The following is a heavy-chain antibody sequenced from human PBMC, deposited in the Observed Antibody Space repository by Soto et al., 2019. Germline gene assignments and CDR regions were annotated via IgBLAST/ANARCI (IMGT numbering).Heavy chain of an antibody. CDR1: GFTFSSYS. D-gene: IGHD5-12*01. J-gene: IGHJ4*02. Sequence: GGSLRLSCAASGFTFSSYSMNWVRQAPGKGLEWVSSISSSSSYIYYADSVKGRFTISRDNAKNSLYLQMNSLRAEDTAVYYCARGYPSGYAFHDGWWGQGTLVTVSS. CDR2: ISSSSSYI. CDR3: ARGYPSGYAFHDGW. V-gene: IGHV3-21*01.